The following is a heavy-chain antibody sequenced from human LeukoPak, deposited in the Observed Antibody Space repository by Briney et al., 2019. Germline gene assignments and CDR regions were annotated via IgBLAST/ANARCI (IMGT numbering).Heavy chain of an antibody. J-gene: IGHJ6*03. CDR2: VDHTGST. V-gene: IGHV4-59*01. Sequence: SETLSLTCSVSDDSITMYYWTWIRPPPGKGLEWIGYVDHTGSTNFNPSLNGRVSISRDTTKNLFSLGLRSVTAADTAVYFCARGRVSSSTWYSTYYYYFYMDVWGKGTTVTVSS. D-gene: IGHD1-1*01. CDR1: DDSITMYY. CDR3: ARGRVSSSTWYSTYYYYFYMDV.